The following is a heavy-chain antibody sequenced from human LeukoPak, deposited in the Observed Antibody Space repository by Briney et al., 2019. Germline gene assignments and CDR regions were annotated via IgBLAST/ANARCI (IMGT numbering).Heavy chain of an antibody. CDR3: ARHLGVTGTWDY. D-gene: IGHD6-19*01. CDR1: GGSISGYY. J-gene: IGHJ4*02. CDR2: IYYSGST. V-gene: IGHV4-59*08. Sequence: ASETLSHTCTVSGGSISGYYWTWIRQPPGKGLEWVGYIYYSGSTNYNPSLKSRITISVDTSKNQFSLKLSSVTAADTAVYYCARHLGVTGTWDYWGQGTLVTVSS.